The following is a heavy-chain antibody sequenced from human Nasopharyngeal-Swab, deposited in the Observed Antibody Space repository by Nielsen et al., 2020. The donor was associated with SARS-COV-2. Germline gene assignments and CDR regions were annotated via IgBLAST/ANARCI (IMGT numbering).Heavy chain of an antibody. V-gene: IGHV3-74*01. D-gene: IGHD6-13*01. CDR1: GFIFSSYW. CDR3: ARKSIAAAGPGMDV. Sequence: GGSLRLSCAASGFIFSSYWMHWVRQAPGKGLVWVSRIKSDGSSTSYADSVKGRFTISRDNAKNTLFLQMNSLRAEDTAVYYCARKSIAAAGPGMDVWGQGTTVTVSS. CDR2: IKSDGSST. J-gene: IGHJ6*02.